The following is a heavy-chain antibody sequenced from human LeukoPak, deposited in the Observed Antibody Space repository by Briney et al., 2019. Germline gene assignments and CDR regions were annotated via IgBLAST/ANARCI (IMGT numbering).Heavy chain of an antibody. J-gene: IGHJ5*02. D-gene: IGHD5-24*01. CDR1: GFTFSSYW. CDR2: FKGDGSST. CDR3: ARVGEMATITFWFDP. V-gene: IGHV3-74*01. Sequence: PGGSLRLSCAASGFTFSSYWMHWVRQAPGKGLVWVSRFKGDGSSTNYADSVKGRFTIFRDNAKNTLYLQMNGLRVEDTAMYYCARVGEMATITFWFDPWGQGTLVTVSS.